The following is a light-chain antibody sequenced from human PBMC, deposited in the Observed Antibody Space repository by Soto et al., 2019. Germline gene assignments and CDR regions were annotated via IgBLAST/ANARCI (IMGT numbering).Light chain of an antibody. CDR1: QSLLHSDGKTY. V-gene: IGKV2D-29*01. CDR3: LQDHNYFWT. Sequence: DIVMTQTPLSLSVTPGQPASIPCKSSQSLLHSDGKTYLYWYLQKPGQPPQLLIYEVSNRFSGVPDRFAGSGSGTDFTLTISSLQPEDSASYFCLQDHNYFWTFGQGTKV. J-gene: IGKJ1*01. CDR2: EVS.